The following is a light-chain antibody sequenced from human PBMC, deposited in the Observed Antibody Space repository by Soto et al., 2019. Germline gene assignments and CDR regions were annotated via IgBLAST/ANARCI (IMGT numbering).Light chain of an antibody. J-gene: IGKJ1*01. V-gene: IGKV3-20*01. Sequence: VLTQSPGTLSLSPGEGATLSCRASQRVASDLAWYLQKPGQPPRLLIYDASIRATRIPDRISGSGSERDFTLTISRLEPEDAAVYYCQQYLNPPRTFGQGTKLEIK. CDR3: QQYLNPPRT. CDR2: DAS. CDR1: QRVASD.